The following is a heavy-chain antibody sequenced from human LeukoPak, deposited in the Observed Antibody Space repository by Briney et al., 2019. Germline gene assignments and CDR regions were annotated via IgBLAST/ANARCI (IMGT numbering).Heavy chain of an antibody. CDR3: ARGGFGFWSGYYYYLDD. CDR2: INPHSGGT. D-gene: IGHD3-3*01. Sequence: ASLKVSCKASGYTFPDSYMHWVRQAPGQGLEWMGWINPHSGGTNYAQNFQGRVTMTRDMSISTAYMELSRLRSDDTAVYYCARGGFGFWSGYYYYLDDWGQGTLVTVSS. V-gene: IGHV1-2*02. CDR1: GYTFPDSY. J-gene: IGHJ4*02.